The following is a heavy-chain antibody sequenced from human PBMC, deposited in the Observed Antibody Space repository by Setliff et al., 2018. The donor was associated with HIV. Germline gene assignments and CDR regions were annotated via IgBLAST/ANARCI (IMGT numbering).Heavy chain of an antibody. Sequence: SETLSLTCAVYGETFNDYFWTWIRQSPGKGLEWIGEVNHSGNINQNPSLKSGFTLSVDTSKNQFSLGLNSVTAADTAVYYCARGREVIRATYYSYFYMDVWSRGTAVTVS. CDR1: GETFNDYF. CDR3: ARGREVIRATYYSYFYMDV. D-gene: IGHD5-12*01. CDR2: VNHSGNI. J-gene: IGHJ6*03. V-gene: IGHV4-34*01.